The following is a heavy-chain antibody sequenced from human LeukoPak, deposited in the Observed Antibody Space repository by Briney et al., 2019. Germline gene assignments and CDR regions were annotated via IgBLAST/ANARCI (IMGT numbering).Heavy chain of an antibody. D-gene: IGHD1-26*01. V-gene: IGHV3-48*01. CDR2: ITSNSSII. J-gene: IGHJ4*02. CDR1: GFTFSSYS. CDR3: ARVLGGSYDFDY. Sequence: GGSLRLSCAASGFTFSSYSMNWVRQAPGKGLEWVSYITSNSSIIYYADSVKGRFTISRDNAKNSLYLQMNSLRAEDTAVYYCARVLGGSYDFDYWGQGTLVTVSS.